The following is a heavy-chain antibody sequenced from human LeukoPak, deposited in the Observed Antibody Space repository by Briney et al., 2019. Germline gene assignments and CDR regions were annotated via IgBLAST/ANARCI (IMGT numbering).Heavy chain of an antibody. V-gene: IGHV1-18*01. CDR2: ISAYNGNT. J-gene: IGHJ4*02. D-gene: IGHD2-15*01. CDR3: AREYCSGGSCYLFDY. Sequence: ASVKVSCKASGYTFTSYGISWVRQAPGQGLEWMGWISAYNGNTNYAQKLQGRVTMTTDTSTSTAYMELRSLRSDDTAAYYCAREYCSGGSCYLFDYWGQGTLVTVSS. CDR1: GYTFTSYG.